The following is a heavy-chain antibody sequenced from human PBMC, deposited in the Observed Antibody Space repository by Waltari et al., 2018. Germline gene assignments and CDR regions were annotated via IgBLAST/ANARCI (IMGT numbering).Heavy chain of an antibody. CDR2: VSPKNGVT. D-gene: IGHD6-13*01. V-gene: IGHV1-2*02. J-gene: IGHJ4*02. Sequence: QVQLLQSGAEMKRPGASVKVCCKAPGYTFADFYIHWVRQAPGQGFEWMGWVSPKNGVTNYVPKFQGRVTMTRDTSINTVYMELRRLTSDDTAVYFCVRDLAQQLYDYWGQGTLVTVSS. CDR3: VRDLAQQLYDY. CDR1: GYTFADFY.